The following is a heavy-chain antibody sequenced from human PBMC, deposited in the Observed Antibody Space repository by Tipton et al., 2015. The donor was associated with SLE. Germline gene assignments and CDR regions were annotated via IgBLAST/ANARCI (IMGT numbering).Heavy chain of an antibody. J-gene: IGHJ3*02. CDR2: AYTTGSP. Sequence: TLSLTCIVSGGSITTRSYYWNWIRQPAGKGLEWIGRAYTTGSPYYNPSLESRVAISMDTSKNQFSLKLTAVTAADTAVYYCARTLDALDIWGQGTMVTVSS. CDR3: ARTLDALDI. V-gene: IGHV4-61*02. CDR1: GGSITTRSYY.